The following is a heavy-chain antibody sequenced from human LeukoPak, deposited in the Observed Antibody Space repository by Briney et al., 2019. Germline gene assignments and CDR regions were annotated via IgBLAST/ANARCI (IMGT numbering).Heavy chain of an antibody. CDR3: AIGSSGRRDN. D-gene: IGHD6-19*01. J-gene: IGHJ4*02. CDR2: MNPNSGNT. CDR1: GYTFTYCY. Sequence: GGSVKVSCKASGYTFTYCYINWVRQATGQGLEWMGWMNPNSGNTGYGQSFKGRITMTRDISIGTAYMELSNLTSEDTAIYYCAIGSSGRRDNWGQGTLVTVSA. V-gene: IGHV1-8*01.